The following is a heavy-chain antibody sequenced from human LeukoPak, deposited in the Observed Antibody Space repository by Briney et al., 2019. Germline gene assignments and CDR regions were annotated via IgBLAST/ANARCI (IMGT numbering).Heavy chain of an antibody. Sequence: GGSLKLSCAASGFTFSTYGMHWVRQAPGKGLEWVAFIRYDGNNKYYADFVKGRFTISRDNSKNTLYLHMNSLSTEDTAVYYCAKIEGKYQLANVPDHWGQGTLVTVSS. CDR2: IRYDGNNK. D-gene: IGHD2-2*01. CDR1: GFTFSTYG. J-gene: IGHJ4*02. V-gene: IGHV3-30*02. CDR3: AKIEGKYQLANVPDH.